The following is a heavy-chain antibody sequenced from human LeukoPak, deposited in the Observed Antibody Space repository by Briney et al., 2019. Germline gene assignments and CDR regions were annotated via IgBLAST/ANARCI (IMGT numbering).Heavy chain of an antibody. CDR3: IRNRGGYYDSSGYYS. J-gene: IGHJ4*02. CDR2: IRSKPYGGTT. V-gene: IGHV3-49*04. Sequence: GGSLRLSCVASGFTFSNFAMMWVRQAPGKGLEWGGFIRSKPYGGTTEYAASVKGRFTISRDDSKSIAYLQMNSLKTEDTAVYYCIRNRGGYYDSSGYYSWGQGTLVTVSS. D-gene: IGHD3-22*01. CDR1: GFTFSNFA.